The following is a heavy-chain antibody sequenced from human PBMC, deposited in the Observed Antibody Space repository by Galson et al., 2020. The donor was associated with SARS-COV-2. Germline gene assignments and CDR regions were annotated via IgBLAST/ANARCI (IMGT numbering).Heavy chain of an antibody. J-gene: IGHJ4*02. V-gene: IGHV3-30*04. Sequence: GGSLRLSCAASGFTFSSYAMHWVRQAPGKGLEWVAVISNDGSNKYYADSVKGRFTISRDNSKNTLYLQMNSLRAEDTAVYYCARELGGWASDYWGQGTLVTVSS. CDR3: ARELGGWASDY. CDR1: GFTFSSYA. D-gene: IGHD3-16*01. CDR2: ISNDGSNK.